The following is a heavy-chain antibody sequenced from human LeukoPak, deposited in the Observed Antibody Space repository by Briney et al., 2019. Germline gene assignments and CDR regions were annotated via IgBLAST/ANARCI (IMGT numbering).Heavy chain of an antibody. Sequence: GGSLRLSCAASGFTFSSYWMHWVRQAPGKGLVWVSRINSDGSSTSYADSVKGRFTISRDNAKNTLYLQMNSLRAEDTAVYYCARDPAGLLWFGELLPSWGQGTLVTVSS. D-gene: IGHD3-10*01. CDR2: INSDGSST. J-gene: IGHJ5*02. CDR1: GFTFSSYW. CDR3: ARDPAGLLWFGELLPS. V-gene: IGHV3-74*01.